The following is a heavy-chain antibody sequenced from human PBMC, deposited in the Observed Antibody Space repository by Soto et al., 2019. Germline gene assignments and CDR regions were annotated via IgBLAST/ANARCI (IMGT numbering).Heavy chain of an antibody. Sequence: EVHLEESGGGLVQPGGSLRLSCAASGFSLSPYWMHWVRQVPGRGLEWVARLSSDGFGAAYADSVKGRFFISRDNSNNTLYLDMSSLRGEDTAIYYCAKPQSGSYFAAFDVWGQGTTVTVSS. CDR3: AKPQSGSYFAAFDV. CDR1: GFSLSPYW. CDR2: LSSDGFGA. D-gene: IGHD1-26*01. J-gene: IGHJ3*01. V-gene: IGHV3-74*03.